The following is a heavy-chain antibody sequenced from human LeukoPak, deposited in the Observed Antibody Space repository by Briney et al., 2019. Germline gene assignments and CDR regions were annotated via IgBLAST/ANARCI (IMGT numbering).Heavy chain of an antibody. CDR1: GGSFSGYY. CDR3: ARGNLGGPGWFDP. Sequence: ASETLSLTCAVYGGSFSGYYWSWIRQPPGKGQEWIGEINHSGSTNYNPSLKSRVTISVDTSKNQFSLKLSSVTAADTAVYYCARGNLGGPGWFDPWGQGTLVTVSS. J-gene: IGHJ5*02. CDR2: INHSGST. V-gene: IGHV4-34*01. D-gene: IGHD1-14*01.